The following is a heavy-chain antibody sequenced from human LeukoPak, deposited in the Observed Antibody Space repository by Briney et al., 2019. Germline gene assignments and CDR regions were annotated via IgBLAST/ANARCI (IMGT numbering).Heavy chain of an antibody. D-gene: IGHD7-27*01. Sequence: GGSLRLSCTASGFTFGDYAMSWFRQAPGKGLEWVGFIRSQAYGGTTEYAASVKGRFTISRDDSKSIAYLQMNSLKTEDTAVYYCTRDETQLGIPRIRYFDLWGRGTLVTVSS. J-gene: IGHJ2*01. CDR3: TRDETQLGIPRIRYFDL. CDR1: GFTFGDYA. CDR2: IRSQAYGGTT. V-gene: IGHV3-49*03.